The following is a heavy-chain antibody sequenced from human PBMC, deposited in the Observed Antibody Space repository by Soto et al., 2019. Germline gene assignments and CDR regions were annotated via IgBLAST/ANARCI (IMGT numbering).Heavy chain of an antibody. J-gene: IGHJ4*02. CDR1: GGIFSNFA. CDR3: ARVGLGAYDY. D-gene: IGHD6-19*01. CDR2: IISTLGTP. Sequence: QVQLVQSGAEVKKPGSSVKVSCKASGGIFSNFAFNWMRQAPGQGLEWVGGIISTLGTPHYAQKFLGRVTITADESTRTVYMEMSSLTVEDTAVYYCARVGLGAYDYWGQGTLVIVSS. V-gene: IGHV1-69*01.